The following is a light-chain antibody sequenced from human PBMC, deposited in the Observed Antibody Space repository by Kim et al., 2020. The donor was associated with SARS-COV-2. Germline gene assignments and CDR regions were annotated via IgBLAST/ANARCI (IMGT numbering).Light chain of an antibody. CDR2: GAS. CDR1: QSVRSNY. V-gene: IGKV3-20*01. J-gene: IGKJ4*01. CDR3: QQYGSSPLT. Sequence: EIVLTQSPGTLSLSPGERATLSCRASQSVRSNYLTWYQQKPGQAPRLLIYGASSRATGIPDRFSGTGSGTDFILIISRLEPEDFAVYYCQQYGSSPLTFGGGTKVDIK.